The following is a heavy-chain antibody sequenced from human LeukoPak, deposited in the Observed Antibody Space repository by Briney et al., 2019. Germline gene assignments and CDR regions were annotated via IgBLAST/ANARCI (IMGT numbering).Heavy chain of an antibody. CDR3: ARVTTAAGDY. CDR2: ISSSISTI. Sequence: PGGSLRLSCAASGFTFSSYSMNWVRQAPGKGLEWVSYISSSISTIYYADSVKGRFTISRDNAKKSLYLQMNSLRGEDTAVYYCARVTTAAGDYWGQGTLVTVSS. CDR1: GFTFSSYS. D-gene: IGHD6-13*01. V-gene: IGHV3-48*01. J-gene: IGHJ4*02.